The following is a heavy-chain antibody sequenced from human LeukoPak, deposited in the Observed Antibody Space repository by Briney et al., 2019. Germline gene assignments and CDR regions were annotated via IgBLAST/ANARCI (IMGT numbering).Heavy chain of an antibody. CDR2: INPNSGGT. J-gene: IGHJ6*03. CDR1: GYTFTGYY. CDR3: AREFDYYYYMDV. Sequence: ASVKVSCKASGYTFTGYYMHWVRQAPGQGLEWMGWINPNSGGTNYAQKFQGRVTMTRDTSISTAYMELSRLRSDDTAVYYCAREFDYYYYMDVWGKGTTVTVSS. V-gene: IGHV1-2*02.